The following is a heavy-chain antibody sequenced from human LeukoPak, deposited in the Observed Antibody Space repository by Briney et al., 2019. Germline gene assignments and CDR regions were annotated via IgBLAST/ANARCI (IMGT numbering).Heavy chain of an antibody. J-gene: IGHJ6*03. CDR3: ARPQHYYGSGSYERYYYYMDV. Sequence: SETLSLTCTVSGGSISSSSYYWGRIRQPPGKGLEWIGSIYYSGSTYSNPYLKSRVTISVDTSKNQFSLKLSSVTAADTAVDYCARPQHYYGSGSYERYYYYMDVWGKGTTVTVSS. CDR2: IYYSGST. CDR1: GGSISSSSYY. D-gene: IGHD3-10*01. V-gene: IGHV4-39*01.